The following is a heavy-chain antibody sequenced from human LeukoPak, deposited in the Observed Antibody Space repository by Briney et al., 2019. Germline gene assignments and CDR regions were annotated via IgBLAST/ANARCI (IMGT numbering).Heavy chain of an antibody. V-gene: IGHV1-18*01. CDR2: ISAYNGNT. J-gene: IGHJ6*03. D-gene: IGHD5-24*01. Sequence: ASVKVSCKASGYTFTSYGISLVRQAPGQGLEWMGWISAYNGNTNYAQKLQGRVTMTTDTSTSTAYMELRSLRSDDTAVYYCARESEGRDGYNLAYYYMDVWGKGTTVTVSS. CDR1: GYTFTSYG. CDR3: ARESEGRDGYNLAYYYMDV.